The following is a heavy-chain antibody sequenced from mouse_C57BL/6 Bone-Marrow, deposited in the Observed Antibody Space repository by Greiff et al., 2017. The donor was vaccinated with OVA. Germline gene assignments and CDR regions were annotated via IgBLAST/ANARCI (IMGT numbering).Heavy chain of an antibody. V-gene: IGHV5-9-1*02. CDR1: GFTFSSYA. D-gene: IGHD2-3*01. CDR3: TRDGYYAMDY. CDR2: ISSGGDSI. Sequence: EVQLQESGEGLVKPGGSLKLSCAASGFTFSSYAMSWVRQTPEKRLEWVAYISSGGDSIYYADTVKSRFTISRDNARNTLYLQMSSLKSEDTAMYYCTRDGYYAMDYWGQGTSVTVSS. J-gene: IGHJ4*01.